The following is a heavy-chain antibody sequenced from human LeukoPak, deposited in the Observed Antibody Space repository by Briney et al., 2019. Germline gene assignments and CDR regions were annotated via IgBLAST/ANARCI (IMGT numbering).Heavy chain of an antibody. Sequence: PSETLSLTCTVSGGSISSYYWSWIRQPPGKGLEWIGYIYYSGSTNYNPSLKSRVTISVDTSENQFSLKLSSVTAADTAVYYCARSLYYYDSSGYYGYWGQGTLVTVSS. CDR2: IYYSGST. D-gene: IGHD3-22*01. CDR1: GGSISSYY. V-gene: IGHV4-59*01. J-gene: IGHJ4*02. CDR3: ARSLYYYDSSGYYGY.